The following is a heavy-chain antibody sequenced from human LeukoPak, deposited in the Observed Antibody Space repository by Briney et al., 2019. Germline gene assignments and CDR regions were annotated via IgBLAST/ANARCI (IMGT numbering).Heavy chain of an antibody. Sequence: ASVKVSCKASGYPFNSYFIHWVRQAPGQGLEWMGRIYPSGGSTNYAQKFQDRVTMTRDMSTTTVYMELSSLTSEDTAVYYCARDPGYIVSVPGERKEDYYYYMDVWGKGTTVTVSS. V-gene: IGHV1-46*02. CDR1: GYPFNSYF. CDR2: IYPSGGST. D-gene: IGHD5/OR15-5a*01. J-gene: IGHJ6*03. CDR3: ARDPGYIVSVPGERKEDYYYYMDV.